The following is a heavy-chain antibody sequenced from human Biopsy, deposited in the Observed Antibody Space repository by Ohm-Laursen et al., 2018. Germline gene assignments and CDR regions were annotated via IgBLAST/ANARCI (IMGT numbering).Heavy chain of an antibody. V-gene: IGHV4-61*01. CDR2: IYSGGNT. J-gene: IGHJ4*02. CDR3: ARGRRTSGWSYFDN. CDR1: GDSVSSGSFY. D-gene: IGHD6-19*01. Sequence: SDTLSLTCTVSGDSVSSGSFYWTWIRQSPGQGLEYIGFIYSGGNTNYSPSLKNRVTMSVDTSKNQFYLKLYSVTAADTAVYYCARGRRTSGWSYFDNWGQGALVIVSP.